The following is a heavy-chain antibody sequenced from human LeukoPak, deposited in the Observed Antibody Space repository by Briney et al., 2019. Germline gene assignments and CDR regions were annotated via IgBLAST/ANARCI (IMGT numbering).Heavy chain of an antibody. Sequence: PGGSLRLSCAASGFAFSTSGMHWVRQAPGKGLEWVAVISYDGSNKYYADSVKGRFTIFRDNSKNTLYLQMNSLRAEDTAVYYCARTVAGYFDYWGQGTLVTVSS. CDR3: ARTVAGYFDY. CDR1: GFAFSTSG. V-gene: IGHV3-30*19. CDR2: ISYDGSNK. J-gene: IGHJ4*02. D-gene: IGHD6-19*01.